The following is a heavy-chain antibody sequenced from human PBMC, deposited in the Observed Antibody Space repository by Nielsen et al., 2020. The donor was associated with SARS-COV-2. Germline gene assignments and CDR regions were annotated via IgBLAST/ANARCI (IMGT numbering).Heavy chain of an antibody. CDR3: ARGSDSSSWYEFYYYLYGKDV. D-gene: IGHD6-13*01. CDR1: GFTFSSYW. J-gene: IGHJ6*02. CDR2: INSDGSST. Sequence: GESLKISCAASGFTFSSYWMSWVRQAPGEGLVWVSRINSDGSSTSYADSVKGRFTISRDNAKNTLYLQMNSLRAEDTAVYYCARGSDSSSWYEFYYYLYGKDVWGQGATVTVSS. V-gene: IGHV3-74*01.